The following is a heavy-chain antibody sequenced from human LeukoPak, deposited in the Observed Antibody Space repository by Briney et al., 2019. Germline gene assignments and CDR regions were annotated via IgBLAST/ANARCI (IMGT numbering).Heavy chain of an antibody. CDR2: INHSGST. D-gene: IGHD3-10*01. V-gene: IGHV4-34*01. J-gene: IGHJ4*02. Sequence: PSETLSLTCAVYGGSFSGYYWSWIRQPPGKGLEWIGEINHSGSTNYNPSLKSRVTISVDTSKNQFSLKLSSVTAADTAVYYCARGDYYDSGSSPIDYWGQGTLVTVSS. CDR1: GGSFSGYY. CDR3: ARGDYYDSGSSPIDY.